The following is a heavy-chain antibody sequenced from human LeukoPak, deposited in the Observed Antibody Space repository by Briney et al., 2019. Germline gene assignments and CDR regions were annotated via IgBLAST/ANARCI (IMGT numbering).Heavy chain of an antibody. CDR2: INPSGGST. D-gene: IGHD5-12*01. Sequence: GTSVKVSCKASGYTFTSYYMHWVRQAPGQGLEWMGIINPSGGSTSYAQKFQGRVTMTRDMSTSTVYMELSSLRSEDTAVYYCARGVATTLPFDYWGQGTLVTVSS. CDR3: ARGVATTLPFDY. CDR1: GYTFTSYY. V-gene: IGHV1-46*01. J-gene: IGHJ4*02.